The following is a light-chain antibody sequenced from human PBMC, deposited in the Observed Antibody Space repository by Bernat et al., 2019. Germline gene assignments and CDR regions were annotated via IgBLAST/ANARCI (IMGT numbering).Light chain of an antibody. CDR2: RNN. Sequence: QAGLTQPPSVSKDLRQTATLTCTGNSNNVGNQGAAWLQQHQGHPPKLLSYRNNNRHSGISERLSASRSGNTASLTITRLQPEDEADYYCSAWDTGLSGWVFGGGTKLTVL. CDR3: SAWDTGLSGWV. J-gene: IGLJ3*02. CDR1: SNNVGNQG. V-gene: IGLV10-54*01.